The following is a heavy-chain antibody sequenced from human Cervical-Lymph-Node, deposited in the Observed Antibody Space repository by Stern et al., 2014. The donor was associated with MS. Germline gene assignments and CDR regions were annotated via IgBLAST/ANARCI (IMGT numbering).Heavy chain of an antibody. CDR3: ATRNRGGFDL. CDR1: GYSFTTFW. CDR2: IYPGDSDT. D-gene: IGHD1-14*01. Sequence: EVQLVESGAEVKKPGESLKISCNTSGYSFTTFWIGWVRQVPGKGLEWMGLIYPGDSDTRYSPSFQGQVTISVDKFIGIAYLQWSSLKVSDTAMYYCATRNRGGFDLWGQGTLVIVSS. J-gene: IGHJ4*02. V-gene: IGHV5-51*01.